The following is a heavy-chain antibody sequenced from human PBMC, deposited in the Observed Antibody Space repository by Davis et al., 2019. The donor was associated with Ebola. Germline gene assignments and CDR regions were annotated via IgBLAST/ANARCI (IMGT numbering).Heavy chain of an antibody. CDR2: ISWNSGSI. V-gene: IGHV3-9*01. CDR3: ARRTDQ. CDR1: GFTFDDYV. J-gene: IGHJ4*02. Sequence: SLRLSCAASGFTFDDYVMHWVRQAPGKGLEWVSGISWNSGSIGYADSVKGRFTISRDNAKNSLYLQMNSLRAEDTAVYYCARRTDQWGQGTLVTVSS.